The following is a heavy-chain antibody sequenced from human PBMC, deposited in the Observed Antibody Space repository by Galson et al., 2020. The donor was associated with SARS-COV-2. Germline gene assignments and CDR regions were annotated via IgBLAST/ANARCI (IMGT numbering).Heavy chain of an antibody. CDR2: ISGNTGST. CDR1: GFTFGTYA. Sequence: GGSLRLSCAASGFTFGTYAMTWVRQAPGKGLEWVSAISGNTGSTYYADSVEGRFTISRDNSKNTPFLPMNSLSAEDTAYYYCAKRQYNSPQWDIDSWGQGTLVTVSS. J-gene: IGHJ4*01. CDR3: AKRQYNSPQWDIDS. V-gene: IGHV3-23*01. D-gene: IGHD1-26*01.